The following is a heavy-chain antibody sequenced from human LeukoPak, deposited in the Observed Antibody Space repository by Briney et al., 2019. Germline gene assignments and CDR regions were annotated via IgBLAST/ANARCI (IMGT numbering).Heavy chain of an antibody. D-gene: IGHD3-10*01. CDR2: INHSGST. CDR1: GGSFSGYY. V-gene: IGHV4-34*01. J-gene: IGHJ5*02. Sequence: PSETLSLTCAVYGGSFSGYYWSWIRQTPGKWLEWIGEINHSGSTNYNPSLKSRVTISVDTSKNQFSLKLSSVTAADTAVYYCARSRNGFLRFGESSKWVEPWGQGTLVTVSS. CDR3: ARSRNGFLRFGESSKWVEP.